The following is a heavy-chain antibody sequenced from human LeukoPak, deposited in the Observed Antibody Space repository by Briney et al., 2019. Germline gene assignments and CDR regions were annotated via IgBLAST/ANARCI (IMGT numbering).Heavy chain of an antibody. V-gene: IGHV4-59*01. CDR3: ASIPNDAFDI. Sequence: SETLSLTCTVSGGPISSYYWSWIRQPPGKGLEWVGYIYYSGSTNYNPSLKSRVTISVDTSKNHFSLKLSSVTAADTAVYYCASIPNDAFDIWGQGTMVTVSS. CDR1: GGPISSYY. CDR2: IYYSGST. J-gene: IGHJ3*02.